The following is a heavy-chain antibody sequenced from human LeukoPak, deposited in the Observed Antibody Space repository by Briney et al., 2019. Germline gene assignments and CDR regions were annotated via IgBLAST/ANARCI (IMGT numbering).Heavy chain of an antibody. CDR1: GFTFSSYS. V-gene: IGHV3-21*01. Sequence: GGSLRLSCAASGFTFSSYSMNWVRQAPGKGLEWVSSISSSSSYIYYADSVKGRFTISRDNAKNSLYLQMNSLRAEDTAVYYCASIPERSSGLDYWGQGTLVTVSS. J-gene: IGHJ4*02. CDR3: ASIPERSSGLDY. CDR2: ISSSSSYI. D-gene: IGHD6-19*01.